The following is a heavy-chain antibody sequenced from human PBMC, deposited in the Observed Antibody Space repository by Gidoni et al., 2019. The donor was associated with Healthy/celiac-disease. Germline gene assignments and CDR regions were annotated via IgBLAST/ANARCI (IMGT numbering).Heavy chain of an antibody. Sequence: EVQLLESGGGVVQPGGSLRISCAASGFTFSSYAMRWVRQAPGKGLEWVSAISGSGGSKYYADSVKGRFTISSDKSKNTLYLQMNSLRAEDTAVYYCAVGATKKYYFDYWGQGTLVTVSS. V-gene: IGHV3-23*01. CDR2: ISGSGGSK. J-gene: IGHJ4*02. CDR3: AVGATKKYYFDY. CDR1: GFTFSSYA. D-gene: IGHD1-26*01.